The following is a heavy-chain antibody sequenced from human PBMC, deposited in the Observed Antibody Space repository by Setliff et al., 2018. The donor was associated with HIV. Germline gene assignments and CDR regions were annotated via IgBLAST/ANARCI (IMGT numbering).Heavy chain of an antibody. CDR2: ILGDGSIV. V-gene: IGHV3-64*01. D-gene: IGHD6-19*01. J-gene: IGHJ4*02. Sequence: GGSLRLSCVASGFTFSTYPMHWVRQAPGKGLEYVPAILGDGSIVHYANSVKGRFTISRDNSKNTLYLQMGNLRAEDMAVYYCARDREGGWTFDYWGRGTLVTAPQ. CDR3: ARDREGGWTFDY. CDR1: GFTFSTYP.